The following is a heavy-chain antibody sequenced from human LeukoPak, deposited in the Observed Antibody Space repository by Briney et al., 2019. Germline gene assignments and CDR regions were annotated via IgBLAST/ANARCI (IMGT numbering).Heavy chain of an antibody. CDR3: ARRRLELRYFQH. CDR1: GFSLSTSGVG. Sequence: SGPTLVNPTRTLTLTCTFSGFSLSTSGVGVGWIRQPPGKALEWLALIYWNDDKRYSPSLKSRLTITKDTSKNQVVLTMTNMDPVDTATYYCARRRLELRYFQHWGQGTLVTVSS. J-gene: IGHJ1*01. CDR2: IYWNDDK. V-gene: IGHV2-5*01. D-gene: IGHD1-7*01.